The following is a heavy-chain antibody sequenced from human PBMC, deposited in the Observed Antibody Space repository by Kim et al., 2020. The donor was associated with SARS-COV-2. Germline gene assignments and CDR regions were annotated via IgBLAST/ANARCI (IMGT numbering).Heavy chain of an antibody. Sequence: GGSLRLSCAASGFTFSNYWMHWVRQVPGKGLLWVSRINSDGSRTTSAESVRGRFIISRDNAKNTLYLEVNSLRAEDTGVYYCARGYNDILTGYSLDIFDVWGQGTMLTVSS. CDR2: INSDGSRT. CDR1: GFTFSNYW. CDR3: ARGYNDILTGYSLDIFDV. D-gene: IGHD3-9*01. V-gene: IGHV3-74*03. J-gene: IGHJ3*01.